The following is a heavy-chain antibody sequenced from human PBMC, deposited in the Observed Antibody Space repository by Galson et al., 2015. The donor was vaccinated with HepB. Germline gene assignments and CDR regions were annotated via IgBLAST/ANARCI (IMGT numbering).Heavy chain of an antibody. V-gene: IGHV3-48*02. D-gene: IGHD2-2*01. J-gene: IGHJ4*02. CDR2: ISSSSTTI. Sequence: SLRLSCAASGFTFSSYSMNWVRQAPGKGLEWVSYISSSSTTIYYADSVKGRFTISRDNAKNSLYLQMNSLRDEDTAVYYCARDRAVPAAVYYFDHWGQGTLVTVSS. CDR3: ARDRAVPAAVYYFDH. CDR1: GFTFSSYS.